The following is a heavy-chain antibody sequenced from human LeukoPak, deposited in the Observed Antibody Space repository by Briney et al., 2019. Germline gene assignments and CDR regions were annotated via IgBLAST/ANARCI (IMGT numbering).Heavy chain of an antibody. CDR1: GFTFSSYG. D-gene: IGHD3-3*01. CDR2: ISYDGSNK. CDR3: AKDRYDFWSGYYGPYYYGMDV. J-gene: IGHJ6*02. Sequence: GRSLRLSCAASGFTFSSYGMHWVRQAPGKGLEWVAVISYDGSNKYYADSVKGRFTISRDNSKNTLYLQMNSLRAEDTAVYYCAKDRYDFWSGYYGPYYYGMDVWGQGTTVTVSS. V-gene: IGHV3-30*18.